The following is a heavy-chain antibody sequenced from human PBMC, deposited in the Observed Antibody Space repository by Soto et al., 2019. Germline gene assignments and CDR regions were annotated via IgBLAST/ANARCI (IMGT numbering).Heavy chain of an antibody. CDR2: ISGSGGST. CDR1: GFTFSSYA. CDR3: AKRSPYYDSSGYPNWVDY. V-gene: IGHV3-23*01. Sequence: GGSLRLSCAASGFTFSSYAMSWVRQAPGKGLEWVSAISGSGGSTYYADSVKGRFTISRDNSKNTLYLQMNSLRAEDTAVYYCAKRSPYYDSSGYPNWVDYWGQGTLVTVSS. D-gene: IGHD3-22*01. J-gene: IGHJ4*02.